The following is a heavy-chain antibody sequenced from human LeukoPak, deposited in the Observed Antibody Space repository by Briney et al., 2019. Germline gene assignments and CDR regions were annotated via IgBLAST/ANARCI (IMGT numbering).Heavy chain of an antibody. Sequence: ASVKVPCKASGYTFTSYYMHWVRQAPGQGREWMGIINPSGGSTSYAQKFQGRVTMTRDTAISTAYMELSRLRSDDTAVYYCARTGYSSSWYVGKFDYWGQGTLVTVSS. CDR3: ARTGYSSSWYVGKFDY. CDR2: INPSGGST. V-gene: IGHV1-46*01. D-gene: IGHD6-13*01. J-gene: IGHJ4*02. CDR1: GYTFTSYY.